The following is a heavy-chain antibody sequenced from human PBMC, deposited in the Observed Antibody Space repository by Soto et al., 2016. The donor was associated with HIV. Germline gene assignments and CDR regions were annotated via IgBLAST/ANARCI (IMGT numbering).Heavy chain of an antibody. D-gene: IGHD1-26*01. CDR2: ISGSGGST. V-gene: IGHV3-23*01. Sequence: EVQLLESGGGLVQPGGSLRLSCEASGFTFSNYAMSWVRQAPGKGLEWVSAISGSGGSTYYADSVRGRFTISRDTSKNTLNLQMNSLRAEDTATYYCAKSRKSYNQYFDYVGPGNPGHRLL. CDR3: AKSRKSYNQYFDY. CDR1: GFTFSNYA. J-gene: IGHJ4*02.